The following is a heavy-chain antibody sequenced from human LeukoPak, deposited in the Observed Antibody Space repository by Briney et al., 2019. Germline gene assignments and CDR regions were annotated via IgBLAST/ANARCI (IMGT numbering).Heavy chain of an antibody. CDR2: IRSKVHGGTT. CDR3: TRESGWTDCKNHAFNI. J-gene: IGHJ3*02. V-gene: IGHV3-49*03. CDR1: GFSFGDYA. Sequence: PGRSLRLSCIASGFSFGDYAMNWFRQAPGQGLEWVSFIRSKVHGGTTEYAPSVRGRFTISRDDSKSIAYLQMSSLKTEDTAVYYCTRESGWTDCKNHAFNIWGQGTMVTVSS. D-gene: IGHD2-21*02.